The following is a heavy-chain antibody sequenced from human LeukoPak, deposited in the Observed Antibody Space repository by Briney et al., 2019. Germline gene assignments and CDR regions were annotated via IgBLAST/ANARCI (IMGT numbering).Heavy chain of an antibody. CDR3: ARSGASSSGWPFDF. CDR2: IYHSGTT. V-gene: IGHV4-38-2*02. CDR1: GFSISNDYY. J-gene: IGHJ4*02. D-gene: IGHD6-19*01. Sequence: SETLSLTCTVSGFSISNDYYWTWLRQPPGRGLEWIGGIYHSGTTYYNPSLRGRVSISLDTSKAQFSLKLSSVTAADTAVYYCARSGASSSGWPFDFWGQGTLVTVPS.